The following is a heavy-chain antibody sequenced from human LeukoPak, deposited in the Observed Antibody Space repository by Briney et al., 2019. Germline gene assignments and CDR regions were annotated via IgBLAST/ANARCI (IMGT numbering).Heavy chain of an antibody. D-gene: IGHD2-15*01. CDR3: ATLRYCYGRSCPLGLYFDL. V-gene: IGHV4-39*01. CDR1: GGSISRSNYY. Sequence: SETLSLTCTVSGGSISRSNYYGGWIRQPPGKGLEWIGSIYYSGRTYYNPSLKSRVTIYVDTSKNQFSLQLSSVTAADTAVYYCATLRYCYGRSCPLGLYFDLWGRGTLVTVSS. CDR2: IYYSGRT. J-gene: IGHJ2*01.